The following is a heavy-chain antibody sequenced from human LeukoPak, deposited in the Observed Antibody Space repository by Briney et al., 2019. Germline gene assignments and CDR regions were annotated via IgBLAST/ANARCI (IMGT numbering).Heavy chain of an antibody. V-gene: IGHV3-21*01. CDR1: GFTFSSYS. D-gene: IGHD1-14*01. J-gene: IGHJ6*03. CDR3: ARDGAYNDYYYYYYMDV. CDR2: ISSSSSYI. Sequence: GGSLRLSCAASGFTFSSYSMNWVRQAPGKGLEWVSSISSSSSYIYYADSVKGRFTISRDNAKNSLYLQMNSLRAEDTAVYYCARDGAYNDYYYYYYMDVWGKGTTVTVSS.